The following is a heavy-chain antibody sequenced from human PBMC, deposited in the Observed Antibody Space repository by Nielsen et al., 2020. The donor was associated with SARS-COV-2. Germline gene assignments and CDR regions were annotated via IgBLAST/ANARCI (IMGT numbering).Heavy chain of an antibody. V-gene: IGHV3-23*01. J-gene: IGHJ4*02. Sequence: GGSLRLSCVASGLSFNSYAMTWVRQAPGKGLEWVSAIFASGAGTYYAGSVRGRFATSRDNARNSLFLELNSLRVDDSALYFCARAVRHFYNGVWSIGEFDLWGQGTLVAVSS. D-gene: IGHD2-8*01. CDR2: IFASGAGT. CDR3: ARAVRHFYNGVWSIGEFDL. CDR1: GLSFNSYA.